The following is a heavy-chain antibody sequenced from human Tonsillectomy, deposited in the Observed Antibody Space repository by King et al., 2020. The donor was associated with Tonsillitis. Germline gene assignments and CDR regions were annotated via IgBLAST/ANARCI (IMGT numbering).Heavy chain of an antibody. CDR2: ISDSGDST. CDR3: AKPSRTTVTTWFIGY. CDR1: GFTFRSYA. D-gene: IGHD4-17*01. Sequence: QLVQSGGGLVQPGGSLRLSCAASGFTFRSYAMNWVRQAPGKGLEWVSSISDSGDSTHYAESVRGRFTISRDNSKNTLYLQMNSLRVEDTAVYYCAKPSRTTVTTWFIGYWGQGTLVTVSS. J-gene: IGHJ4*02. V-gene: IGHV3-23*04.